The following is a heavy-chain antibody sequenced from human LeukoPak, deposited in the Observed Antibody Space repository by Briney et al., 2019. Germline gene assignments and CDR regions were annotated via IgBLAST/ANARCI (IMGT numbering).Heavy chain of an antibody. V-gene: IGHV1-69*06. CDR3: TRGGDDYVCGSYRYTGWFDP. J-gene: IGHJ5*02. D-gene: IGHD3-16*02. CDR1: GGTFSSYA. Sequence: SVKVSCKASGGTFSSYAFSWVRQAHGQGLEWMGGIIPIFGTAKYAQKFQGRVTITADKSTSTAYMELSSLRSEDTAVYYCTRGGDDYVCGSYRYTGWFDPWGQGALVTVSS. CDR2: IIPIFGTA.